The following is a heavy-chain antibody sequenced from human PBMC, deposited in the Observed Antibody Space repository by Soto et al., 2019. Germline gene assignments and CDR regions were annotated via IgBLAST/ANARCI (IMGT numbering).Heavy chain of an antibody. J-gene: IGHJ5*01. Sequence: GGSLRLSCAASGFTVSSNYMSWVRQAPGKGLEWVSVIYSGGSTYYADSVMGRFTISRDNSKNTLYLQMNSLRAEDTAVYYCAKGEALYSSHPWDSWGHGTLVTVSS. CDR2: IYSGGST. CDR3: AKGEALYSSHPWDS. CDR1: GFTVSSNY. V-gene: IGHV3-53*01. D-gene: IGHD3-22*01.